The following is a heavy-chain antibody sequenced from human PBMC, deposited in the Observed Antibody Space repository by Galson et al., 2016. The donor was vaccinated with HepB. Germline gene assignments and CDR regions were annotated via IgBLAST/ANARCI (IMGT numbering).Heavy chain of an antibody. CDR1: GGSISSDNW. CDR3: ARDSLRNWNVDDLTHV. CDR2: IYHSGDT. Sequence: SETLSLTCAVSGGSISSDNWWSWVRQAPGKGLEWIGEIYHSGDTKYNPSLKSRITMSVDTSKNHSSLNLNSVTAADTAVYYCARDSLRNWNVDDLTHVWGQGTTVTVSS. V-gene: IGHV4-4*02. D-gene: IGHD1-1*01. J-gene: IGHJ6*02.